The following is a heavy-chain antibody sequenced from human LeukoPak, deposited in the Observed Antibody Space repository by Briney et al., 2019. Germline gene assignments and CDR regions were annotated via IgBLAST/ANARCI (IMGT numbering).Heavy chain of an antibody. CDR2: IHSGGTT. CDR1: GFTVSSNS. Sequence: GGSLRLSREASGFTVSSNSMTWVRPAPGKGLEWVSVIHSGGTTFYADAAKGRFTISRDTSKNTLHLQMNSLRGEDTAVYYCARVASGYYENYFDYWGRGTLVTVSS. CDR3: ARVASGYYENYFDY. D-gene: IGHD3-22*01. V-gene: IGHV3-53*01. J-gene: IGHJ4*02.